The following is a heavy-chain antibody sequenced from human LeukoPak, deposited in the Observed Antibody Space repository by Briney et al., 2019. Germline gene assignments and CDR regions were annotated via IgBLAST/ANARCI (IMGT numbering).Heavy chain of an antibody. Sequence: PGRSLRLSCAASGFTFDDYAMHWVRQAPGKGLEWVSGISWNGGTIGYADSVKGRFTISRDNAKNSLYLQMNSLRAEDTALYYCAKDHKVVSYYYGMDVWGQGTTVTVSS. J-gene: IGHJ6*02. CDR3: AKDHKVVSYYYGMDV. CDR1: GFTFDDYA. V-gene: IGHV3-9*01. CDR2: ISWNGGTI. D-gene: IGHD2-2*01.